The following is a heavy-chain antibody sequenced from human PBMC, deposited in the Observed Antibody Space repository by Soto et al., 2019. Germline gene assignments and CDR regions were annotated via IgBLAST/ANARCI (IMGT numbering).Heavy chain of an antibody. V-gene: IGHV5-51*01. J-gene: IGHJ6*02. Sequence: GESLKISCTGSGSSFTTYWVGWVRQMRGKGLEWMGIIYPADSDTRYSPSFQGQVTISADKSISTAYLQWSSLKASDTAMYYCARLSGCSSTSCYTHMDVWGQGTTVTAP. CDR1: GSSFTTYW. CDR2: IYPADSDT. D-gene: IGHD2-2*02. CDR3: ARLSGCSSTSCYTHMDV.